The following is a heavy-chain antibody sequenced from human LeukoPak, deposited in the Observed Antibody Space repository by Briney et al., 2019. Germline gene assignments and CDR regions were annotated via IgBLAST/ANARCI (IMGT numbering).Heavy chain of an antibody. D-gene: IGHD1-26*01. Sequence: PGGSLRLSRAASGLTVSSNYMSWVRPAPGKGLEWVSVIYSDCSTYYADSVKGRFTISRDNSNNTLYLQMNSLRAEDTAVYYCANGGSYYPFDYWGQGTLVTVSS. CDR3: ANGGSYYPFDY. CDR1: GLTVSSNY. CDR2: IYSDCST. J-gene: IGHJ4*02. V-gene: IGHV3-53*01.